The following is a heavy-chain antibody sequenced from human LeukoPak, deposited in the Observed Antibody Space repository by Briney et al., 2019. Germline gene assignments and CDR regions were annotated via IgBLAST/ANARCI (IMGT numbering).Heavy chain of an antibody. CDR1: GYSFTSYW. Sequence: GESLKISCKGSGYSFTSYWIGWVRQTPGKGLEWMGIIYPGDSDTRYSPSFQGQVTISADKSISTAYLQWSSLKASDTAMYYCARRYSGYDSGGYYFDYWGQGTLVTVSS. V-gene: IGHV5-51*01. CDR2: IYPGDSDT. D-gene: IGHD5-12*01. CDR3: ARRYSGYDSGGYYFDY. J-gene: IGHJ4*02.